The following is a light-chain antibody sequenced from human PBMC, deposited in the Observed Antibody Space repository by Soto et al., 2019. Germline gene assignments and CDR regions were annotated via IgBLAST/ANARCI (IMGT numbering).Light chain of an antibody. CDR1: QSVSSY. J-gene: IGKJ2*01. V-gene: IGKV3-11*01. CDR3: QQRFNWPSFT. Sequence: EIVLTQSPATLSLSPGERATLSCRASQSVSSYLAWYQQKPGQAPSLLIYDESNRATGIPARFSGGGSGTDFTLTISSLETEDFAVYYCQQRFNWPSFTFGQGTKLEIK. CDR2: DES.